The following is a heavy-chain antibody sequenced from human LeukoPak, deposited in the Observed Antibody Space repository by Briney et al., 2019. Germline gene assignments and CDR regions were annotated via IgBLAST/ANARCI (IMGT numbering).Heavy chain of an antibody. J-gene: IGHJ4*02. CDR2: IYYSGST. V-gene: IGHV4-30-4*08. CDR3: ARQGYCSSTSCYVLDY. CDR1: GGSISSGDYY. Sequence: PSETLPLTCTVSGGSISSGDYYWSWIRQPPGKGLEWIGYIYYSGSTYYNPSLKSRVSISVDTSRNQFSLKLSSVTAADTAVYYCARQGYCSSTSCYVLDYWGQGTLVTVSS. D-gene: IGHD2-2*01.